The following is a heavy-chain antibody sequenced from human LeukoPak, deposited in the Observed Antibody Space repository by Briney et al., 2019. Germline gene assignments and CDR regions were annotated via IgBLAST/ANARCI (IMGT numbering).Heavy chain of an antibody. CDR2: IKQDGSEK. D-gene: IGHD3-10*01. V-gene: IGHV3-7*04. CDR1: GFTFGSYW. J-gene: IGHJ4*02. CDR3: ARYGLSGTHDS. Sequence: PGGSVRLSCAASGFTFGSYWMSWVRQAPGKGLEWVANIKQDGSEKYYVDSVKGRFSISRDNAKNSLYLQMNSLRAEDTAVYYCARYGLSGTHDSWGQGTLATVSS.